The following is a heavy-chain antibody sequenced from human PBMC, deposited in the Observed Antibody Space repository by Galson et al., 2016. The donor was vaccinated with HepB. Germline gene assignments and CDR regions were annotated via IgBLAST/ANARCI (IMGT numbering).Heavy chain of an antibody. CDR2: INTAKGDT. V-gene: IGHV1-3*04. J-gene: IGHJ3*02. CDR1: GYTFTAYA. CDR3: ARRLVGSYGNAFDI. D-gene: IGHD2-8*02. Sequence: SVKVSCKASGYTFTAYAIHWVRQAPGQRLEWMAWINTAKGDTRYSQKLQGRVPLTRDTSATTASMELSSLRSEDTAVYYCARRLVGSYGNAFDIWGQGTLVTVSS.